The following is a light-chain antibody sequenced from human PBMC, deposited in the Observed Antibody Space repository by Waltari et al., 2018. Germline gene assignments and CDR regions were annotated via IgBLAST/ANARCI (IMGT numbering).Light chain of an antibody. Sequence: EIVMTQSPATLSVSPGDRATLSCRASQSVSSNLAWYQQKPGQAPRLLIYGASTRATGIPARFSGSGSGTEFTLTISSLQSEDFAVYYCQQYNNWLDTFGQGTKLEIK. CDR2: GAS. V-gene: IGKV3-15*01. CDR1: QSVSSN. CDR3: QQYNNWLDT. J-gene: IGKJ2*01.